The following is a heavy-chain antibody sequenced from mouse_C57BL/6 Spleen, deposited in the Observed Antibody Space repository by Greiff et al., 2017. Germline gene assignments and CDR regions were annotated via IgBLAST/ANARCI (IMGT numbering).Heavy chain of an antibody. J-gene: IGHJ2*01. CDR2: IDPSDSET. CDR3: ARSNYYYSSYFDY. D-gene: IGHD1-1*01. V-gene: IGHV1-52*01. CDR1: GYTFTSYW. Sequence: QVQLQQPGAELVRPGSSVKLSCKASGYTFTSYWMHWVKQRPIQGLEWIGNIDPSDSETHYNQKFKDKATLTVDKSSSTAYMQLSSLTSEDSAVYYCARSNYYYSSYFDYWGQGTTLTVSS.